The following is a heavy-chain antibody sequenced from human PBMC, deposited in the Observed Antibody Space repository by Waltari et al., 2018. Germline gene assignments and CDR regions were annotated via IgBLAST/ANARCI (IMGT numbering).Heavy chain of an antibody. V-gene: IGHV4-34*01. Sequence: QVQLQQWGAGLLKPSETLSLTCAVYGGSFSGYYWSWIRQPPGKGLEWIGEINHSGSTNYNPSLHSRVTISVDTSKNQFSLKLSSVTAADTAVYYCALGEWLSSWGQGTLVIVSS. D-gene: IGHD3-3*01. J-gene: IGHJ4*02. CDR1: GGSFSGYY. CDR3: ALGEWLSS. CDR2: INHSGST.